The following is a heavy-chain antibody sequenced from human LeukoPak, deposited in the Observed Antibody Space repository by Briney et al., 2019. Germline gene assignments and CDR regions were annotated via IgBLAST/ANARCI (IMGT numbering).Heavy chain of an antibody. CDR1: GYTFTSYD. D-gene: IGHD6-19*01. V-gene: IGHV1-8*01. J-gene: IGHJ4*02. CDR2: MNPNSGNT. Sequence: ASVKVSCKASGYTFTSYDINWVRQATGQGLEWMGWMNPNSGNTGYAQKFQGRVTMTRNTSISTAYMELSSLRSDDTAVYYCARDARSSGWYGDYWGQGTLVTVSS. CDR3: ARDARSSGWYGDY.